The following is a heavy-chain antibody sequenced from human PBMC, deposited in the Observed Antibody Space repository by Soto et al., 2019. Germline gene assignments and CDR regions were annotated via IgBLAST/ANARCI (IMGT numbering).Heavy chain of an antibody. J-gene: IGHJ4*02. CDR1: GFTFSTYT. Sequence: GGSLRLSCAASGFTFSTYTMNWVRQAPGKGLEWVSGVGAFGKTTYYADSVKGRFTISRDNSKNMLFLQMSSLRAEDTAVYYCANERLPGALWSTIYWGQAPLVTLSS. CDR3: ANERLPGALWSTIY. D-gene: IGHD1-26*01. CDR2: VGAFGKTT. V-gene: IGHV3-23*01.